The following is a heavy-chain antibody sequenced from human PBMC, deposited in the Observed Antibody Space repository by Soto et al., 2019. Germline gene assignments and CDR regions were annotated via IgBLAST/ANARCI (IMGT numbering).Heavy chain of an antibody. Sequence: EVQLVESGGGLVQPGGSLRLSCAASGFTFSSYWMTWVRQAPGRGLECVANIKQDGSEKYYVDSVKGRFTISRDNAKNSLYLQMNSLRAEDTAVYYCARAVSGIAARTRYYYGMDVWGQGTTVTVSS. CDR1: GFTFSSYW. CDR3: ARAVSGIAARTRYYYGMDV. CDR2: IKQDGSEK. D-gene: IGHD6-6*01. J-gene: IGHJ6*02. V-gene: IGHV3-7*03.